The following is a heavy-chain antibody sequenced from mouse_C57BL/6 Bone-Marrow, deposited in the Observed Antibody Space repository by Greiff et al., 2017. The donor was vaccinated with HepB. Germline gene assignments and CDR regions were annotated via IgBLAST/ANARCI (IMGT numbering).Heavy chain of an antibody. CDR2: IYPSDSET. J-gene: IGHJ1*03. D-gene: IGHD1-1*01. Sequence: QVQLQQPGAELVRPGSSVKLSCKASGYTFTSYWMDWVKQRPGQGLEWIGNIYPSDSETHYNQKFKDKATLTVYKSSSTAYMQLSSLTSEDSAVYYCASVYYYGSSYWYFDVWGTGTTVTVSS. CDR3: ASVYYYGSSYWYFDV. CDR1: GYTFTSYW. V-gene: IGHV1-61*01.